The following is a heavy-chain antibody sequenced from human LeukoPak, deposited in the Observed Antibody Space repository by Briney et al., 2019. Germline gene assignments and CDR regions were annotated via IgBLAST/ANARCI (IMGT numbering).Heavy chain of an antibody. D-gene: IGHD6-19*01. J-gene: IGHJ5*01. CDR2: INANSGTT. CDR1: GFSFSFYA. Sequence: GGSLRLSCAASGFSFSFYAMSWLRQPPGKGLEWVSTINANSGTTSYAASVRGRFTISRDNSKNTLYLQVNTLRADDTATYYCAKPVSGGLAVTADWFHPWGQGTLVVVSS. V-gene: IGHV3-23*01. CDR3: AKPVSGGLAVTADWFHP.